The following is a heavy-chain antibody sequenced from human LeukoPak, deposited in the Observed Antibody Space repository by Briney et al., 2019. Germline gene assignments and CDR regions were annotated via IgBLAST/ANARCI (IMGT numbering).Heavy chain of an antibody. CDR2: INPNSGGT. Sequence: ASVKVSCKASGYTFTGYYMHWVRQAPGQGLEWMGWINPNSGGTNYAQKFQGRVTMTRDTSISTAYMELSRLRSDDTAVYYCARDRFKGRSQNSHIIDYWGQGTLVTVSS. V-gene: IGHV1-2*02. J-gene: IGHJ4*02. D-gene: IGHD2-21*01. CDR3: ARDRFKGRSQNSHIIDY. CDR1: GYTFTGYY.